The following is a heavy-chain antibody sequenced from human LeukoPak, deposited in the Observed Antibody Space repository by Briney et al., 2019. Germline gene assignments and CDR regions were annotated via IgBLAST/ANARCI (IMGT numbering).Heavy chain of an antibody. J-gene: IGHJ4*02. Sequence: GGSLRLSCAASGFTFSSYAMSWVRQAPGKGLAWVSGISGSGGRTYYADSVKGRFTISRDNSKNTLYLQMSSLRAEDTAMYYCARDLVLAAGTGNYWGQGTLVTVSS. V-gene: IGHV3-23*01. CDR3: ARDLVLAAGTGNY. CDR2: ISGSGGRT. D-gene: IGHD6-13*01. CDR1: GFTFSSYA.